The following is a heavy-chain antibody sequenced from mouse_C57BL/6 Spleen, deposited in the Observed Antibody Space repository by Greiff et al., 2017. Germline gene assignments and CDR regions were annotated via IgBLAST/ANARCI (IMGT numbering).Heavy chain of an antibody. V-gene: IGHV5-17*01. CDR2: ISSGSSTI. Sequence: EVKLMESGGGLVKPGGSLKLSCAASGFTFSDYGMHWVRQAPEKGLEWVAYISSGSSTIYYADTVKGRFTISRDNAKNTLFLQMTSLRSEDTAMYYCARPYYGGAMDYWGQGTSVTVSS. CDR1: GFTFSDYG. J-gene: IGHJ4*01. CDR3: ARPYYGGAMDY. D-gene: IGHD1-2*01.